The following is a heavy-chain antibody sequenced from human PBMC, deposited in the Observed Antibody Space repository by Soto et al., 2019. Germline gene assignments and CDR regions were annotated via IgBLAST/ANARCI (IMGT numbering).Heavy chain of an antibody. Sequence: QVHLQESGPGLVKPSETLSLTCTVSGVSIHNSHSFWGWIRQPPGKGLEFIGTVYYSGGAHYNSSLKNRVTISVDTANNQVSLRMRSLTAADTAVYYCGRVVEGATRHTDLDSWGQGTLVTVSS. CDR3: GRVVEGATRHTDLDS. J-gene: IGHJ5*01. V-gene: IGHV4-39*01. D-gene: IGHD2-21*01. CDR1: GVSIHNSHSF. CDR2: VYYSGGA.